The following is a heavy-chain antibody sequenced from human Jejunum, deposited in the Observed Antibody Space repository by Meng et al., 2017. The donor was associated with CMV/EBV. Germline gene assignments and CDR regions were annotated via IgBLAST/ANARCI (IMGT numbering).Heavy chain of an antibody. D-gene: IGHD6-6*01. Sequence: SGASVIRGSYFWSWIRQPPGKGLESIGYIYYSGNTNYNPSLKSRATISVDTSKNQFSLRLTSVTAADTAVYYCARVVLYHYGMDVWGHGTTVTVSS. V-gene: IGHV4-61*01. CDR2: IYYSGNT. J-gene: IGHJ6*02. CDR1: GASVIRGSYF. CDR3: ARVVLYHYGMDV.